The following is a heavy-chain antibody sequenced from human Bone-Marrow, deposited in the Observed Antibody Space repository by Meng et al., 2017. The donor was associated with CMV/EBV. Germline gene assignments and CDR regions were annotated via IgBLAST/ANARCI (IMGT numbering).Heavy chain of an antibody. CDR3: ARPSDYGDYYPYMDV. D-gene: IGHD4-17*01. CDR2: ISYDGSNK. Sequence: GGSLRLSCAASGFTFSSYAMHWVRQAPGKGLEWVAVISYDGSNKYYADSVKGRFTISRDNSKNTLYLQMNSLRAEDTAVYYCARPSDYGDYYPYMDVWGQGTTATVSS. J-gene: IGHJ6*02. CDR1: GFTFSSYA. V-gene: IGHV3-30-3*01.